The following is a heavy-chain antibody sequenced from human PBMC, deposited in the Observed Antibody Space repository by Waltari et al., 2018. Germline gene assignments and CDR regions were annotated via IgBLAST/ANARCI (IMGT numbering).Heavy chain of an antibody. CDR3: ARDVYSSGWYNWFEP. J-gene: IGHJ5*02. CDR2: IYYSGST. D-gene: IGHD6-19*01. CDR1: GGSISSSSYY. Sequence: QLQLQESGPGLVKPSETLSLTCTVSGGSISSSSYYWGWIRQPPGKGLEWIGSIYYSGSTYYNPSLKSRVTISVDTSKNQFSLKLSSVTAADTAVYYCARDVYSSGWYNWFEPWGQGTLVTVSS. V-gene: IGHV4-39*07.